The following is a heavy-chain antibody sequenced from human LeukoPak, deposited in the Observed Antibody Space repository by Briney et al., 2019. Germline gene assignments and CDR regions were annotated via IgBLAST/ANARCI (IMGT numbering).Heavy chain of an antibody. V-gene: IGHV4-34*01. CDR2: INHSGST. J-gene: IGHJ4*02. D-gene: IGHD3-10*01. CDR3: ARVVVLGAYGSGSYYNRRLHFDY. Sequence: SETLSLTCAVYGGSFSGYYWSWIRQPPGKGLEWIGEINHSGSTNYNPSLKSRVTISVDTSKNQFSLKLSSVTAADTAVYYCARVVVLGAYGSGSYYNRRLHFDYWGQGTLVTVSS. CDR1: GGSFSGYY.